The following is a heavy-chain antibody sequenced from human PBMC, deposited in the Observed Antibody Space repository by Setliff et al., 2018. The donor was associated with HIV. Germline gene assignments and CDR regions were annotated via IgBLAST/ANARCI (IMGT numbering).Heavy chain of an antibody. V-gene: IGHV1-69*10. D-gene: IGHD1-26*01. CDR2: IIPILGIA. Sequence: GASVKVSCKASGGTFSSYAISWVRQAPGQGLEWMGGIIPILGIANYAQKFQGRVTITADKSTSTAYMELSSLRSEDTAVYYCAKNLGVGEYSASEDALDIWGQGTMVTVSS. CDR3: AKNLGVGEYSASEDALDI. J-gene: IGHJ3*02. CDR1: GGTFSSYA.